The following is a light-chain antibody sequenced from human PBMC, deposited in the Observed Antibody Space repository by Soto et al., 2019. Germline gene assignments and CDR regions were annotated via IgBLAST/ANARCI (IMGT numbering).Light chain of an antibody. Sequence: DIQMTQSPSSLSASVGDRVTITCRASQGIPKYLAWYQHKPGKGPNLLIYAASTLQSGVPYRFSGSGSGTDFTLTISSLQPEDVGTYYCRKYNCAPFTCGPGTKVDLK. V-gene: IGKV1-27*01. J-gene: IGKJ3*01. CDR1: QGIPKY. CDR2: AAS. CDR3: RKYNCAPFT.